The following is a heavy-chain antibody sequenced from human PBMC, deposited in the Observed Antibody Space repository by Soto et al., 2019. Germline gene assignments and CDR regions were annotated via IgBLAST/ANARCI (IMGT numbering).Heavy chain of an antibody. CDR3: AKTRSEVVTDTPEFDY. CDR2: ISRSSSTI. D-gene: IGHD2-21*02. Sequence: HPGGSLRLSCAASGFTFNNYAMIWVRQAPGKGLEWVSYISRSSSTIFYADSVKGRFIISRDNSRNTLYVQMNSLRVEDTAVYYCAKTRSEVVTDTPEFDYWGQGTVVTVSS. V-gene: IGHV3-23*01. CDR1: GFTFNNYA. J-gene: IGHJ4*02.